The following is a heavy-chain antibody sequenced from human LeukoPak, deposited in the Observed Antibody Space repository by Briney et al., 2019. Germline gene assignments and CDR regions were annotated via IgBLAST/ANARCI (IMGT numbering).Heavy chain of an antibody. CDR2: ISYDGSNK. J-gene: IGHJ4*02. Sequence: GGSLRLSYAASGFTFSSYAMHWVRQAPGKGLEWVAVISYDGSNKYYADSVKGRFTISRDNSKNTLYLQMNSLRAEDTAVYYCARAIAAADYFDYWGQGTLVTVSS. V-gene: IGHV3-30-3*01. CDR3: ARAIAAADYFDY. CDR1: GFTFSSYA. D-gene: IGHD6-13*01.